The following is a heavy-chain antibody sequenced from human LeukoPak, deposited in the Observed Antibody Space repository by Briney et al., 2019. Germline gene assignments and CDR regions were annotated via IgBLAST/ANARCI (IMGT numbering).Heavy chain of an antibody. J-gene: IGHJ3*01. Sequence: GGSLRLSCAASGFTFSSNWMHWVRQAPGKGLVWVSQINSDGTSTNYADSVKGRFTISRDNAKNTLYLQMNSLRVEDTAVYYCARTEYCSPTSCKYASFWGQGTMVTVSS. V-gene: IGHV3-74*01. D-gene: IGHD2-2*01. CDR2: INSDGTST. CDR1: GFTFSSNW. CDR3: ARTEYCSPTSCKYASF.